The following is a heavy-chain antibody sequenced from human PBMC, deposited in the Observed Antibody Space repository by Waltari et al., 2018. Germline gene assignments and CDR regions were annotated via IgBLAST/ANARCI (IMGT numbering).Heavy chain of an antibody. D-gene: IGHD7-27*01. V-gene: IGHV3-30*18. CDR2: IWYDGSNK. Sequence: QVQLVESGGGVVQPGRSLRLSCAASGFTFSSYGMHWVRQAPGKGLEWVAVIWYDGSNKYYADSVKGRFTISRDNSKNTLYLQMNSLRAEDTAMYYCAKDKSSGVLDYWARERWSPSPQ. CDR3: AKDKSSGVLDY. J-gene: IGHJ4*02. CDR1: GFTFSSYG.